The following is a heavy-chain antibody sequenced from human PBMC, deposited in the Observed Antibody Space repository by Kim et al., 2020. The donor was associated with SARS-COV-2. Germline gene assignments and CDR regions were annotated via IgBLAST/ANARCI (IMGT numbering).Heavy chain of an antibody. V-gene: IGHV3-23*01. J-gene: IGHJ4*02. CDR1: GFTFGNYA. CDR2: FSGIGGGT. D-gene: IGHD3-10*01. Sequence: GGSLRLSCAASGFTFGNYAMTWVGKVPGKGLEGFSAFSGIGGGTNTEDSGKVRSTFSRDNSKNTLYLQMNSLRAEDTAVYYCAKDEVTMVRGVMPIWGQGTLVTVSS. CDR3: AKDEVTMVRGVMPI.